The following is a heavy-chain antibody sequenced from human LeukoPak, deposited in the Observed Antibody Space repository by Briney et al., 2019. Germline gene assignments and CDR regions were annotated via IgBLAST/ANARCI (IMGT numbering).Heavy chain of an antibody. D-gene: IGHD6-19*01. CDR2: INQDGSEK. J-gene: IGHJ3*01. Sequence: GGSLRLSCAASGFTFSSYWMSWVRQAPGKGLEWVANINQDGSEKYYVDSVKGRFTISRDNAKNSLYLQMNSLRAEDSAMYYCAKVRDTRDWYKDAFDVWGQGTRVTVSS. V-gene: IGHV3-7*03. CDR1: GFTFSSYW. CDR3: AKVRDTRDWYKDAFDV.